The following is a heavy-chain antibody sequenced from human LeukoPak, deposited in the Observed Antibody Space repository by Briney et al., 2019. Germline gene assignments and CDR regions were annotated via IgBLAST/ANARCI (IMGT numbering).Heavy chain of an antibody. CDR1: GFTFSNYE. J-gene: IGHJ6*04. V-gene: IGHV3-48*03. D-gene: IGHD3-10*02. Sequence: PGGSLRLSCEASGFTFSNYEMNWLRQAPGKGLAWVSYIDRSGTTIHYVDSVKGRFTISRDNAKNSLYLHMNSLRAEDTAVYYCAELGITMIGGVWGKGTTVTISS. CDR2: IDRSGTTI. CDR3: AELGITMIGGV.